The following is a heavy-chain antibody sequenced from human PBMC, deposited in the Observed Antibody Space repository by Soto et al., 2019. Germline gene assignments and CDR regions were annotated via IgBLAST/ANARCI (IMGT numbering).Heavy chain of an antibody. V-gene: IGHV3-21*01. CDR1: GFTFNIYS. CDR3: ARDTKMLAPLIYMDH. J-gene: IGHJ4*02. D-gene: IGHD3-22*01. CDR2: ISSRSSNI. Sequence: LRLSCAASGFTFNIYSMNWVRQAPGKGLEWVSSISSRSSNIDYADSVKGRFTISRDNANNSLYLQMNNLSADDTAVYYCARDTKMLAPLIYMDHWGRGTLVTVSS.